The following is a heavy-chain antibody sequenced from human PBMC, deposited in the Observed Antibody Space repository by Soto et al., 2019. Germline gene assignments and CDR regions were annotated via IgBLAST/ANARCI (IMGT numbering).Heavy chain of an antibody. CDR2: ISGSGGST. D-gene: IGHD2-15*01. Sequence: EVQLLESGGGLVQPGGSLRLSCAASGFTFSSYAMSWVRQAPGKGLEWVSAISGSGGSTYYADSVKGRFTISRDHSKNALYLQMNSLRAEDKAVYYCAHYGSQYYYYYYMDVWGKGTTVTVSS. CDR3: AHYGSQYYYYYYMDV. CDR1: GFTFSSYA. V-gene: IGHV3-23*01. J-gene: IGHJ6*03.